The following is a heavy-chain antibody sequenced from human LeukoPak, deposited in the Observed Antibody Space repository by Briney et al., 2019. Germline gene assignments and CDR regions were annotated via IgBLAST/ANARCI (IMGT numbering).Heavy chain of an antibody. D-gene: IGHD3-22*01. CDR1: GFTFSDYY. J-gene: IGHJ4*02. Sequence: GGSLRLSHASSGFTFSDYYMSWVPRDPGKGLEWGSDISISGSTIYYADSVKGRFTISRDKAKNSLYLQMNSLRAEDTAVYSCARDLTYYYDSSGYYWGQGTLVTVSS. CDR3: ARDLTYYYDSSGYY. V-gene: IGHV3-11*01. CDR2: ISISGSTI.